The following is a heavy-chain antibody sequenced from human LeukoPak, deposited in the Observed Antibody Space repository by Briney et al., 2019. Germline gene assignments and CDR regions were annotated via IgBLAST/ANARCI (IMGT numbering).Heavy chain of an antibody. CDR3: ARGGYFDWLPSYYFDY. D-gene: IGHD3-9*01. Sequence: PGGSLRLSCVASGFSFIYAWMSWVRQAPGKGLEWVANIKQDGSEKYYVDSVRGRFTISRDNAKNSLYLQMNSLRAEDTAVYYCARGGYFDWLPSYYFDYWGQGTLVTVSS. CDR1: GFSFIYAW. CDR2: IKQDGSEK. J-gene: IGHJ4*02. V-gene: IGHV3-7*04.